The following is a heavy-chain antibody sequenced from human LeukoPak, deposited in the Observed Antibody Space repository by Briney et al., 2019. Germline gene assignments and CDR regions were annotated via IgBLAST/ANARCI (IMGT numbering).Heavy chain of an antibody. J-gene: IGHJ4*02. V-gene: IGHV3-23*01. D-gene: IGHD5-12*01. CDR2: IGGSGSST. CDR3: AKETYIAYDN. Sequence: PGGSLRLSCAASGFTFSSYAMSGVRQAPGKGLAWVSAIGGSGSSTNYADSVKGRFTISRDNSKNTLYLQMNSLRAEDTAVYYCAKETYIAYDNWGQGTLVTVSS. CDR1: GFTFSSYA.